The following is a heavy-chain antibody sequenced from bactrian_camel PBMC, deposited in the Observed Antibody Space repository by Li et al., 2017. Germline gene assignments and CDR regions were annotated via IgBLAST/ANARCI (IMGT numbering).Heavy chain of an antibody. CDR1: GYAYSSNC. J-gene: IGHJ4*01. CDR2: IHTGTGST. D-gene: IGHD7*01. Sequence: HVQLVESGGGLVQPGGSLRLSCAASGYAYSSNCMGWFRQAPGKEREWVASIHTGTGSTSYADSVKGRFTISRDNVKNVYLQMNSLKSEDTALYYCTARAGGDYHAGIYNVFGQGTQVTVS. V-gene: IGHV3S26*01.